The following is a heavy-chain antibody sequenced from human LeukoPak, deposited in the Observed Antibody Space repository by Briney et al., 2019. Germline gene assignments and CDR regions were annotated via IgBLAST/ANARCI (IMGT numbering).Heavy chain of an antibody. CDR2: ISYSGST. D-gene: IGHD3-16*02. Sequence: SETLSLTCTVSGGSISSYYCSWIRQPPGKGLEWIGYISYSGSTNYNPSLKSRVTISVDTSKNQFSLKLSSVTAADTAVYYCARYVWGSYPTFEDYWGQGTLVTVSS. CDR1: GGSISSYY. V-gene: IGHV4-59*01. CDR3: ARYVWGSYPTFEDY. J-gene: IGHJ4*02.